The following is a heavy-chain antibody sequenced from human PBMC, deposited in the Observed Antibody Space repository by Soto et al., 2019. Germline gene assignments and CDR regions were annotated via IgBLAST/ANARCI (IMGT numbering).Heavy chain of an antibody. D-gene: IGHD2-8*01. Sequence: ASVKVSCKASGYTFTSYGISWVRQAPGQGLEWMGWISAYNGNTNYAQKLQGRVTMTTDTSTSTAYMELRSLRSDDTAVYYCARADCTNGVCYPHWFDPWGQGTLVTV. CDR2: ISAYNGNT. CDR1: GYTFTSYG. V-gene: IGHV1-18*01. CDR3: ARADCTNGVCYPHWFDP. J-gene: IGHJ5*02.